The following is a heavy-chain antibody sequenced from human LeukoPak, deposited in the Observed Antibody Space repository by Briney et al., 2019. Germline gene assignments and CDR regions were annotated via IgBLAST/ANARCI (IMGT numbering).Heavy chain of an antibody. CDR3: TREIGGTTVHY. J-gene: IGHJ4*01. CDR2: VYSSGRT. V-gene: IGHV4-39*07. CDR1: GGSIRSSLYY. D-gene: IGHD1-7*01. Sequence: SETLSLTCTVSGGSIRSSLYYWGWIRQPPGKGLEWIESVYSSGRTYYNPSLTIRVTVSADTSKNQFSLKLSSVTAADTAVYYCTREIGGTTVHYWGHGMLVTVSS.